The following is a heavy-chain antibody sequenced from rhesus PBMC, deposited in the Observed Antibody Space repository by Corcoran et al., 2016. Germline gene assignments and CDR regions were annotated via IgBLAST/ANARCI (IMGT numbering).Heavy chain of an antibody. CDR2: INGNSGST. J-gene: IGHJ4*01. CDR1: GGSFSSYW. Sequence: QVQLQESGPGLVKPSETLSLTCAVSGGSFSSYWWSWIRQPPGKGLEWIGEINGNSGSTNYNPSLQSRVTSSKDASKNQFSLKLSAVTAADTAVYYCARCEYGSWSGGYYFDYWGQGVLVTVSS. D-gene: IGHD6-13*01. CDR3: ARCEYGSWSGGYYFDY. V-gene: IGHV4-80*01.